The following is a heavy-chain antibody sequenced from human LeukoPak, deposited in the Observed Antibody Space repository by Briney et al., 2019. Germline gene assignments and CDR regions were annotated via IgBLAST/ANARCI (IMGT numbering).Heavy chain of an antibody. D-gene: IGHD2-21*02. V-gene: IGHV4-39*07. Sequence: SETLSLTCTVSGGSISSGGYYWSWIRQPPGKGLEWIGEINHSGSTNYNPSLKSRVTISVDTSKNQFSLKLSSVTAADTAVYYCARGFPCGGDCGVSGWFDPWGQGTLVTVSS. CDR3: ARGFPCGGDCGVSGWFDP. CDR1: GGSISSGGYY. CDR2: INHSGST. J-gene: IGHJ5*02.